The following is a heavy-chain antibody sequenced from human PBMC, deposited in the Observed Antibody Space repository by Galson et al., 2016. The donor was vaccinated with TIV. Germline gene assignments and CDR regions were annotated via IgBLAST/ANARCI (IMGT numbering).Heavy chain of an antibody. V-gene: IGHV3-74*01. Sequence: SLRLSCAGSGFKFSSFWMHWVRQAPGKSLEWVSGISYDGTTDTYADSVKGRCLIARDNANNTVYLKMNSLRAEYTAVYYCARVRFCGPTSCYNYFESWGHGNLVIVSS. J-gene: IGHJ5*01. CDR2: ISYDGTTD. D-gene: IGHD2-2*02. CDR3: ARVRFCGPTSCYNYFES. CDR1: GFKFSSFW.